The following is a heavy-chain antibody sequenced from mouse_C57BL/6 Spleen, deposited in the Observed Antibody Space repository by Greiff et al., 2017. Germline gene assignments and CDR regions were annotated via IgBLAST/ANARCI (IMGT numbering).Heavy chain of an antibody. J-gene: IGHJ1*03. CDR3: AKSVAEDWYFDV. Sequence: VKLMESGPGLVQPSQSLSITCTVSGFSLTSYGVHWVRQSPGKGLEWLGVIWRGGSTDYNAAFMSRLSITKDNSKSQVFFKMNSLQADDTAIYYCAKSVAEDWYFDVWGTGTTVTVSS. CDR1: GFSLTSYG. CDR2: IWRGGST. V-gene: IGHV2-5*01. D-gene: IGHD1-1*01.